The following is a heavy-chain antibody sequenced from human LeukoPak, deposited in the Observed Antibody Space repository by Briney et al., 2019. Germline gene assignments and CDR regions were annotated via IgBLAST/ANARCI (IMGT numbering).Heavy chain of an antibody. J-gene: IGHJ4*02. CDR2: INPSGGST. D-gene: IGHD6-13*01. CDR3: ARGGPGIAAAIDY. Sequence: ASVKVSCKASGYTFTSYGISWVRQAPGQGLEWMGIINPSGGSTSYAQKFQGRVTMTRDMSTSTVYMELSSLRSEDTAVYYCARGGPGIAAAIDYWGQGTLVTVSS. CDR1: GYTFTSYG. V-gene: IGHV1-46*01.